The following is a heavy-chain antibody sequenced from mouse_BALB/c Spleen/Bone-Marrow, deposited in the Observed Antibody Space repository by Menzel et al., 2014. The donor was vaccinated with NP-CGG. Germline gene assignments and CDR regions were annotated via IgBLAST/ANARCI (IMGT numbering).Heavy chain of an antibody. CDR3: ARSHYYGNYFDY. CDR1: GSTFSNFG. Sequence: CAASGSTFSNFGMHWFRQSPEKGLEWVAFVSTGSTIIYYADTVKGRFTISRDNPENTLFLQMTSLRSEDTAIYYCARSHYYGNYFDYWGQGTTLTVSS. CDR2: VSTGSTII. J-gene: IGHJ2*01. V-gene: IGHV5-17*02. D-gene: IGHD2-1*01.